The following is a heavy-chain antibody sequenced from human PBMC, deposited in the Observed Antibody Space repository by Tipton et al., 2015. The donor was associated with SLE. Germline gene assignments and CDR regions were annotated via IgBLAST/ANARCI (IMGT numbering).Heavy chain of an antibody. Sequence: TLSLTCSIYGGSFGGYYWSWIRQPPGKGLEWIGEINHGGSTNYNPSLKSRVTISVDTSKNQFSLKLSSVTAADTAVYYCATQGYYDSSFDYWGQGTLVTVSS. CDR1: GGSFGGYY. CDR2: INHGGST. CDR3: ATQGYYDSSFDY. J-gene: IGHJ4*02. V-gene: IGHV4-34*01. D-gene: IGHD3-16*01.